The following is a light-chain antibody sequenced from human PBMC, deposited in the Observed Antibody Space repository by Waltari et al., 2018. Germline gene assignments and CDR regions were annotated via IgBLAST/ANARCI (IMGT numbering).Light chain of an antibody. J-gene: IGLJ3*02. Sequence: QSVLTQPPSVSGAPGQRVTISCTGSGSNIGAGYDVHWYHHLPRGAPKLLIYGSSSRPLGVPDRFFCSTSGNAASLAIIGLRAEDEGDYYCQSYDTSLSVVFGGGTKLTVL. CDR1: GSNIGAGYD. CDR3: QSYDTSLSVV. CDR2: GSS. V-gene: IGLV1-40*01.